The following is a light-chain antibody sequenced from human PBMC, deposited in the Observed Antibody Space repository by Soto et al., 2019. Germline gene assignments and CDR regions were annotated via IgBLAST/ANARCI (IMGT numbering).Light chain of an antibody. CDR3: QQRYNWPLT. J-gene: IGKJ4*01. Sequence: EIVLTQSPATLALSPGERATLSCRASQSVGTYLAWYQQKPGQAPRLLISDASKRATGVPARFSGSGSGTDFTLTISSLEPEDFAVYYCQQRYNWPLTFGGGAKVEIK. V-gene: IGKV3-11*01. CDR2: DAS. CDR1: QSVGTY.